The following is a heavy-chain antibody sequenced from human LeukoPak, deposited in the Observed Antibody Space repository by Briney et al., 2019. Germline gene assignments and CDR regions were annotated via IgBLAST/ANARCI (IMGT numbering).Heavy chain of an antibody. CDR3: ARGVTIFGVVIPNWFDP. J-gene: IGHJ5*02. CDR1: GGSFSGYC. D-gene: IGHD3-3*01. Sequence: SETLSLTCAVYGGSFSGYCWSWIRQPPGKGLEWIGEINHSGSTNYNPSLKSRVTISVDTSKNQFSLKLNSVTAADTAVYYCARGVTIFGVVIPNWFDPWGQGTLVTVSS. CDR2: INHSGST. V-gene: IGHV4-34*01.